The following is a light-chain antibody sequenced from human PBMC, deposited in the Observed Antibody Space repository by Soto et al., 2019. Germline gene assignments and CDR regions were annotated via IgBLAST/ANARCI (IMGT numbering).Light chain of an antibody. V-gene: IGKV3-15*01. CDR3: QQYNDWTYT. Sequence: EIVMTQSPATLSVSPGERATLSCRASQSVSSNLAWYQKKPGQAPRLFIYGASTSATGIPGRFSGSGSWTEFTLTISSLQSGDFAVYYCQQYNDWTYTFGQGTKLEIK. J-gene: IGKJ2*01. CDR1: QSVSSN. CDR2: GAS.